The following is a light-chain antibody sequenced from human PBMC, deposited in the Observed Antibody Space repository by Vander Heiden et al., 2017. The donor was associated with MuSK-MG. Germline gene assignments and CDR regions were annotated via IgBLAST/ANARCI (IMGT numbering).Light chain of an antibody. J-gene: IGLJ2*01. CDR2: DVS. Sequence: QSALTQPPSVSGSPGQSITISCTGTSSDVGGYNYVSWYQQHPGKAPKLMIYDVSNRPSGVSNRFSGSKSGNTASLTISGLQAEDDADYYCSSYTSSSTVVFGGGTKLTVL. V-gene: IGLV2-14*03. CDR1: SSDVGGYNY. CDR3: SSYTSSSTVV.